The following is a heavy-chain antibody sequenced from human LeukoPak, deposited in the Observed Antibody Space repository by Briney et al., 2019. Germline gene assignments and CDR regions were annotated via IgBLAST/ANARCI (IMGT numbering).Heavy chain of an antibody. J-gene: IGHJ4*02. CDR3: ARVMGSGWTGFDY. D-gene: IGHD6-19*01. Sequence: SETLSLTCTVSGGSITSSTSYWGWIRQPPGKGLEWIGTIYYSGSTYYNPSLKSRATMSVDTSKDQFSLKLSSVTAADTAVYYCARVMGSGWTGFDYWGQGTLVTVSS. CDR1: GGSITSSTSY. CDR2: IYYSGST. V-gene: IGHV4-39*01.